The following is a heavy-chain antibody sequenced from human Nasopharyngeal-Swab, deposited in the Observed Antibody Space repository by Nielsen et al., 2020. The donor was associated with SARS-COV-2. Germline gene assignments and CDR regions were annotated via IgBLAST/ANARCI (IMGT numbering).Heavy chain of an antibody. CDR3: ARRLVWFGEAHYYYYGMDV. Sequence: GESLKISCAASGFSFRSYWMHWVRQAPGKGLVGVSCINSDGTTTRYADSVKGRFTVSRDNAKTTLYLEMNSLRADDTAVYYCARRLVWFGEAHYYYYGMDVWGQGTTVTVSS. CDR2: INSDGTTT. D-gene: IGHD3-10*01. J-gene: IGHJ6*02. CDR1: GFSFRSYW. V-gene: IGHV3-74*01.